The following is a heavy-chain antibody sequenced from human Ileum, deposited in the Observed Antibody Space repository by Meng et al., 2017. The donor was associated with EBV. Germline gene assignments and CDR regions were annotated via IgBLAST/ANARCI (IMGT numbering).Heavy chain of an antibody. CDR2: IFHAGNT. CDR1: GDSIISTDTW. D-gene: IGHD3-16*01. CDR3: ARGSHYTWDV. V-gene: IGHV4-4*02. J-gene: IGHJ4*02. Sequence: QVHLQESGPGLVKPSGTLSLPCGVSGDSIISTDTWWSWVRQPPGKGLEWIGEIFHAGNTNYNPSLKSQVTMSVDTSKNQFSLNLSSVTAADSAVYYCARGSHYTWDVWGQGTLVTVSS.